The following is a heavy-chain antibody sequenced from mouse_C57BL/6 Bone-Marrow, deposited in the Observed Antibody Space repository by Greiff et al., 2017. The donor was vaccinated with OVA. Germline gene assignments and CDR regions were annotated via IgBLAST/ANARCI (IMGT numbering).Heavy chain of an antibody. CDR1: GFTFSSYT. CDR2: ISGGGGNT. D-gene: IGHD1-1*01. V-gene: IGHV5-9*01. CDR3: ARNGSKDY. Sequence: EVKVVESGGGLVKPGGSLKLSCAASGFTFSSYTMSWVRQTPEKRLEWVATISGGGGNTYYPDSVKGRFTISRDKAKNTLYLQMSSLRSEDTALYYCARNGSKDYWGPGTTLTVSS. J-gene: IGHJ2*01.